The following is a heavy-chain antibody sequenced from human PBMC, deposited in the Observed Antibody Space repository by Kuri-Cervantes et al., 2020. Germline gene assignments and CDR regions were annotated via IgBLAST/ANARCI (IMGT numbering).Heavy chain of an antibody. CDR3: ARGGTMTTVTPFDY. D-gene: IGHD4-17*01. CDR2: VYHSGST. J-gene: IGHJ4*02. V-gene: IGHV4-38-2*02. CDR1: GYSITSGFL. Sequence: SETLSLTCTVSGYSITSGFLWGWIRQTPGKGLEWIGNVYHSGSTHYNPSLKSRVTISVDTSKNQFSLKLSSVTAADTAVYYCARGGTMTTVTPFDYWGQGTLVTVSS.